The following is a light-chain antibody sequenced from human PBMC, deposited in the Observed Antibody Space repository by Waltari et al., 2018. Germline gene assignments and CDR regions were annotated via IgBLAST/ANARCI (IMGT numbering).Light chain of an antibody. V-gene: IGKV3-15*01. Sequence: VMTQSPATLSESPGKMVTLTCRASQRVSNNVAWYQQRPGQAPRLLRYGVSTRATDVPAKFSGSRSGTEVTLTINTLQSEDAATYYCQQYNVWPRTFGQGTKVEI. CDR3: QQYNVWPRT. CDR2: GVS. CDR1: QRVSNN. J-gene: IGKJ1*01.